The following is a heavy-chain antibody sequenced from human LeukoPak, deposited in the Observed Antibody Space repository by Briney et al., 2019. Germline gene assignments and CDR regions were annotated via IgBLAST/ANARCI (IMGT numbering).Heavy chain of an antibody. Sequence: GGSLRLSCAGSGFTFSRYGMSWIRQVPGKGLEWVSAISGSGGDIFYTDSVKGRFTISRDNSKNTLYLQMNGLRAGDTAVYYCAKDRFGSGSPNWFGPWGQGTLVSVSS. CDR2: ISGSGGDI. CDR1: GFTFSRYG. D-gene: IGHD3-10*01. J-gene: IGHJ5*02. V-gene: IGHV3-23*01. CDR3: AKDRFGSGSPNWFGP.